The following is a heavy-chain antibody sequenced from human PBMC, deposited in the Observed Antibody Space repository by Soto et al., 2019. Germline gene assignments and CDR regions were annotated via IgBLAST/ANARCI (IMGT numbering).Heavy chain of an antibody. J-gene: IGHJ4*02. D-gene: IGHD1-1*01. Sequence: GGSLRLSCAASGFTFSSYAMSWVRQAPGKGLEWVSAISGSGGSTYYADSVKGRFTISRDNSKNTLYLQMNSLRAEDTAVYYCAKDPRLERQEEIDYWGQGTLVTVSS. V-gene: IGHV3-23*01. CDR3: AKDPRLERQEEIDY. CDR2: ISGSGGST. CDR1: GFTFSSYA.